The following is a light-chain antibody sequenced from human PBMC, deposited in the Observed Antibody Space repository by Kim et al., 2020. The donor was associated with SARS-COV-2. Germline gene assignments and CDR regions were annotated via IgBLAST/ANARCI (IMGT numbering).Light chain of an antibody. CDR2: GKN. V-gene: IGLV3-19*01. CDR1: SLRNYH. CDR3: NSRDSNSDQVL. Sequence: SSELTQDPAVSVALGQTARITCQGDSLRNYHASWYQQKSGQAPILVIYGKNNRPSGIPDRFSASSSRNTASLTITGAQAEDEADYYCNSRDSNSDQVLFGGGTQLTVL. J-gene: IGLJ3*02.